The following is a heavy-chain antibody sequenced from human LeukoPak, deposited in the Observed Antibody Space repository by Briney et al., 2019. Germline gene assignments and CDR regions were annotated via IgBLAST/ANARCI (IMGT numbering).Heavy chain of an antibody. CDR1: GFTFNNYA. CDR2: ISSSGTDT. CDR3: AKMRYYDILTGYLNCFDP. V-gene: IGHV3-23*01. J-gene: IGHJ5*02. Sequence: GGSLRLSCVVSGFTFNNYAMSWVRQAPGKWLEWVSIISSSGTDTDYADSVKGRFIISRDNSNNTLYLQMKSLRAEDTAIYYCAKMRYYDILTGYLNCFDPWGQGTLVSVSS. D-gene: IGHD3-9*01.